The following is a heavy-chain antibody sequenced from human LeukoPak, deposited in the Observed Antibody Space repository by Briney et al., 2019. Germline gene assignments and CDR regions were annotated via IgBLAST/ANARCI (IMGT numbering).Heavy chain of an antibody. CDR3: ARGFLYYFDY. J-gene: IGHJ4*02. V-gene: IGHV4-30-4*01. Sequence: SQTLSLTCTVSGGSISSGDYYWSWIRQPPGTGLEWIGYIYYSGSTYYNPSLKSRVTISVDTSKNQFSLKLSSVTAADTAVYYCARGFLYYFDYWGQGTLITVSS. CDR2: IYYSGST. D-gene: IGHD2-21*01. CDR1: GGSISSGDYY.